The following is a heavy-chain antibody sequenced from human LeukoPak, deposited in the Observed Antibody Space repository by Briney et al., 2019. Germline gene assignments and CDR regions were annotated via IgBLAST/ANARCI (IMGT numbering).Heavy chain of an antibody. D-gene: IGHD3-3*01. CDR3: ARVAPTIFGSGMDV. CDR2: IYTSGST. J-gene: IGHJ6*02. Sequence: PSETLSLTCTVSGGSISSGGYFWSWIRQPAGKGLEWIGRIYTSGSTNYNPSLNSRVTISVDTSTNQFSLRLTSVTAADTAVYYCARVAPTIFGSGMDVWGQGTTVTVSS. V-gene: IGHV4-61*02. CDR1: GGSISSGGYF.